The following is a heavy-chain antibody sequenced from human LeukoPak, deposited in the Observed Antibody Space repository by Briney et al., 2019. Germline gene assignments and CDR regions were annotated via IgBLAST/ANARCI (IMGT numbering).Heavy chain of an antibody. CDR2: INHSGST. Sequence: SETLSLTCAVYGGSFSGYYWSWIRQPPGKGLEWIGEINHSGSTNYNPSLKSRVTISVDTSKNQFSLKLSSVTAADTAVYYCARVYCSSTSCWFDPWGQGTLVTVSS. J-gene: IGHJ5*02. D-gene: IGHD2-2*01. CDR1: GGSFSGYY. CDR3: ARVYCSSTSCWFDP. V-gene: IGHV4-34*01.